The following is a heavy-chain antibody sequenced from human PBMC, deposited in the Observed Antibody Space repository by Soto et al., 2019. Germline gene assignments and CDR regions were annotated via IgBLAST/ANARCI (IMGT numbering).Heavy chain of an antibody. CDR2: IIPIFGTA. J-gene: IGHJ5*02. CDR1: GGTFSSYA. CDR3: ASVVYYYGSGSYLLTWFDP. D-gene: IGHD3-10*01. V-gene: IGHV1-69*01. Sequence: QVQLVQSGAEVKKPGSSVKVSCKASGGTFSSYAISWVRQAPGQGLEWMGGIIPIFGTANYAQKFQGRVTITADESTSTAYMELSSLRSEDTAVYYCASVVYYYGSGSYLLTWFDPWGQGTLVTVSS.